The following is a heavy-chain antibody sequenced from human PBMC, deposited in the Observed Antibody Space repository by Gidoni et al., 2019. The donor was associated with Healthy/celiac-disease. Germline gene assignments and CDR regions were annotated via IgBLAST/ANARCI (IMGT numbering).Heavy chain of an antibody. CDR1: GGSFSGYY. D-gene: IGHD3-3*01. CDR3: AREPPNYDFWSGYYRAYYFDY. J-gene: IGHJ4*02. CDR2: INHSGST. V-gene: IGHV4-34*01. Sequence: QVQLQQWGAGLLKPSETLSLTCAVYGGSFSGYYWSWIRQPPGKGLEWIGEINHSGSTNYNPSLKSRVTISVDTSKNQFSLKLSSVTAADTAVYYCAREPPNYDFWSGYYRAYYFDYWGQGTLVTVSS.